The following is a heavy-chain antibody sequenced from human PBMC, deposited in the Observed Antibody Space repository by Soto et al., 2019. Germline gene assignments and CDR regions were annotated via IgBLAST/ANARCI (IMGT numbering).Heavy chain of an antibody. CDR3: AREPDTSMVDY. CDR1: GYNFSAYY. V-gene: IGHV1-8*01. Sequence: QVQLVQSGAEVKKPGASVKVSCQTSGYNFSAYYFNWVRQAAGQGPEWMGWLNPRNGQTGYVQKFRGRVTMTRDTSIATVYLELSRLTSEDTAIYFCAREPDTSMVDYWGQVTLVTVCS. CDR2: LNPRNGQT. J-gene: IGHJ4*02. D-gene: IGHD5-18*01.